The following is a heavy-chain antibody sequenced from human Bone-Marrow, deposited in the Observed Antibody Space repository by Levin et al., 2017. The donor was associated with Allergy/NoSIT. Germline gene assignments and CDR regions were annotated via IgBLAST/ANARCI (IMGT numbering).Heavy chain of an antibody. CDR1: GFTFSSYG. CDR2: IWGDGSNK. D-gene: IGHD5-18*01. CDR3: ASGFTYGSPFDY. Sequence: GGSLRLSCAASGFTFSSYGMHWVRQAPGKGLEWVAVIWGDGSNKYYGDSVKGRFTISRDNSKNTLYLQMNSLRAEDTAVSYCASGFTYGSPFDYGGQGALVTVSS. J-gene: IGHJ4*02. V-gene: IGHV3-33*01.